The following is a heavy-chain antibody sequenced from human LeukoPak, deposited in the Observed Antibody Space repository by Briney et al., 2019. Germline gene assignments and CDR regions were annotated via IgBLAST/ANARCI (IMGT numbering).Heavy chain of an antibody. J-gene: IGHJ2*01. D-gene: IGHD5-18*01. Sequence: ASVKVSCKASGYTFTSYDINWVRQATGQGLEWMGWMNPNGGNTGYAQKFQGRVTMTRNTSISTAYMELSSLRSEDTAVYYCARVGSSSYGYAWYFDLWGRGTLVTVSS. CDR2: MNPNGGNT. CDR3: ARVGSSSYGYAWYFDL. CDR1: GYTFTSYD. V-gene: IGHV1-8*01.